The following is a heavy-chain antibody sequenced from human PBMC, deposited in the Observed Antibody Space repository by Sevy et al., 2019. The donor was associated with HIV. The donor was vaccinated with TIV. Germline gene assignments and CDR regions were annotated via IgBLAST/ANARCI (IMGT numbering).Heavy chain of an antibody. CDR2: IKRDGSVK. J-gene: IGHJ3*02. CDR1: GFTFSTYW. V-gene: IGHV3-7*01. Sequence: GGSLRLSCAASGFTFSTYWMAWVRQAPGKGLEWVANIKRDGSVKYYLDSVEGRFTITRDNSKNSLYLQMNSLRGEDTAVYYCARDSNYFDSTYHYDNFDIWGQGTMVTVSS. CDR3: ARDSNYFDSTYHYDNFDI. D-gene: IGHD3-22*01.